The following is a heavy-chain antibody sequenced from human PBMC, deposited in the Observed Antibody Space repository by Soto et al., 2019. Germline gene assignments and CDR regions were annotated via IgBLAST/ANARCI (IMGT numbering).Heavy chain of an antibody. CDR1: GGSISSGGYY. D-gene: IGHD3-22*01. J-gene: IGHJ4*02. CDR3: ARDSGYYYDSSGLDY. Sequence: SETLSLTCTVSGGSISSGGYYWSWIRQHPGKGLEWIGYIYYSGSTCYNPSLKSRVTISVDTSKNQFSLKLSSVTAADTAVYYCARDSGYYYDSSGLDYWGQGTLVTVSS. V-gene: IGHV4-31*03. CDR2: IYYSGST.